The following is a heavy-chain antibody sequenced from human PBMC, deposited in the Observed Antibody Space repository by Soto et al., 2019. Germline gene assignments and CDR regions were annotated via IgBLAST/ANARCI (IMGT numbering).Heavy chain of an antibody. CDR2: IIPIFGTP. Sequence: QVQLVQSGAEVKKPGSSVKVSCRASGGTFNNYVINWVRQAPGQGLEWMAGIIPIFGTPNYAQKFQGRVKITADKATSTAYMELNSLSSEDTAVYYCAGRCDGTNCLAHFDYWGQGPLVTVSS. J-gene: IGHJ4*02. CDR3: AGRCDGTNCLAHFDY. CDR1: GGTFNNYV. V-gene: IGHV1-69*06. D-gene: IGHD2-2*01.